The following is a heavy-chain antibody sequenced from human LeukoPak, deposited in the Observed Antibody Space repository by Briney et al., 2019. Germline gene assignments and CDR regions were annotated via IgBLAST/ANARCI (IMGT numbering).Heavy chain of an antibody. Sequence: SQTLSLTCAVSCGSISSGGYSWSWIRQPPEKGLDWIGYIYHTGSAYYNPSLKSRVTISVDRSKNQFSLRLSSVTAADTAVYYCARVRGGYDSRYFDYWGQGTLVTVSS. J-gene: IGHJ4*02. CDR2: IYHTGSA. V-gene: IGHV4-30-2*01. CDR1: CGSISSGGYS. CDR3: ARVRGGYDSRYFDY. D-gene: IGHD5-12*01.